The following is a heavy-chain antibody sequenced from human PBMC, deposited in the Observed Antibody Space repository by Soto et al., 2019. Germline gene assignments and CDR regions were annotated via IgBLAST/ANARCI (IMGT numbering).Heavy chain of an antibody. J-gene: IGHJ4*02. CDR3: ARGRTSGTLFDY. D-gene: IGHD2-2*01. CDR1: GGSISSYY. V-gene: IGHV4-39*01. CDR2: IYYSGST. Sequence: SETLSLTCTVSGGSISSYYWGWIRQPPGKGLEWIGSIYYSGSTYYNPSLKSRVTISVDTSKNQFSLKLSSVTAADTAVYYCARGRTSGTLFDYWGQGTLVTVSS.